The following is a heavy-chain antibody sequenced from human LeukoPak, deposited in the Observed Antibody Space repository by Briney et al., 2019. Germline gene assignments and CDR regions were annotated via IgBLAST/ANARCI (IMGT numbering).Heavy chain of an antibody. CDR3: AREVSSGGWYNWFDP. V-gene: IGHV3-74*01. Sequence: GGSLRLSCAASGFTFSSYWMHWDRQAPGKGLVWVSRINSDGSSTRYADSVKGRFIISRDNAKNTLNLQMNRLRAEDTAVYYCAREVSSGGWYNWFDPWGQGTLVTVSS. D-gene: IGHD6-19*01. CDR2: INSDGSST. CDR1: GFTFSSYW. J-gene: IGHJ5*02.